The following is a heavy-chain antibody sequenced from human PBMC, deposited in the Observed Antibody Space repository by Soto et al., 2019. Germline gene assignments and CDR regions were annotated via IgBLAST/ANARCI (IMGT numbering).Heavy chain of an antibody. CDR1: GGTFSSYA. D-gene: IGHD3-9*01. V-gene: IGHV1-69*13. CDR3: ARAEVLRYFDWFYPFDY. J-gene: IGHJ4*02. CDR2: IIPIFGTA. Sequence: ASVKVSCKASGGTFSSYAISWVRQAPGQGLEWMGGIIPIFGTANYAQKFQGRGTITADESTSTAYMELSSLRSEDTAVYYCARAEVLRYFDWFYPFDYWGQGTLVTVSS.